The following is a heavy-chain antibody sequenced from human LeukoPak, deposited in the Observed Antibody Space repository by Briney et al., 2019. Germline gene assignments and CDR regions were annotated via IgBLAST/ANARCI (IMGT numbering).Heavy chain of an antibody. CDR3: ARDGDSITFEEYYFDY. CDR2: ISSSSSYI. Sequence: GGSLRLSCAASGFTFSSYSMNWVRQAPGKGLEWVSSISSSSSYIYYADSVKGRFTISRDNAKNSLYLQMNSLRAEDTAVYYCARDGDSITFEEYYFDYWGQGTLVTVSS. V-gene: IGHV3-21*01. D-gene: IGHD3-16*01. J-gene: IGHJ4*02. CDR1: GFTFSSYS.